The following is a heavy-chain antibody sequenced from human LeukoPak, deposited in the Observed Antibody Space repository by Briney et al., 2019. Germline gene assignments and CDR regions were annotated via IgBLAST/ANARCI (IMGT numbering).Heavy chain of an antibody. CDR1: GYSINSAYY. CDR3: AGMTTVIRGRRFDS. D-gene: IGHD4-23*01. V-gene: IGHV4-38-2*01. J-gene: IGHJ4*02. Sequence: KSSETLSLTCSVSGYSINSAYYWGWIRQPPEKRLECIGNLFPGLSTEHNPSLKGRVTIFLDTSKNIFSLRLTSVTAADTALYFCAGMTTVIRGRRFDSWGQGALVTVSS. CDR2: LFPGLST.